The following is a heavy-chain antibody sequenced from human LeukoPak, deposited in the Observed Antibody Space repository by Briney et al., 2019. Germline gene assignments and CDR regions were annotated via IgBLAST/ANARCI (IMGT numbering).Heavy chain of an antibody. Sequence: PSETLSLTCTVSGGSISSYYWSWIWQPAGKGLEWIGRIYTSGSTNYNPSLKSRVTMSVDTSKNQFSLKLSSVTAADTAVYYCARDTSGSYFWDTDAFDIWGQGTMVTVSS. V-gene: IGHV4-4*07. CDR2: IYTSGST. D-gene: IGHD1-26*01. CDR3: ARDTSGSYFWDTDAFDI. J-gene: IGHJ3*02. CDR1: GGSISSYY.